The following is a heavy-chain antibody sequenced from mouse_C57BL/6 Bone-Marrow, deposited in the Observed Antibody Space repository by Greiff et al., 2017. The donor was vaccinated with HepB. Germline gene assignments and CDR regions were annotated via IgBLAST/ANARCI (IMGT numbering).Heavy chain of an antibody. D-gene: IGHD2-5*01. Sequence: QVTLKVSGPGILQPSQTLSLTCSFSGFSLSTFGMGVGWIRQPSGKGLEWLAHIWWDDDKYYNPALKSRLTISKDTSKNQVFLKIANVDTADTATYYCAWSAYYSNFHAMDYWGQGTSVTVSS. CDR3: AWSAYYSNFHAMDY. CDR1: GFSLSTFGMG. J-gene: IGHJ4*01. V-gene: IGHV8-8*01. CDR2: IWWDDDK.